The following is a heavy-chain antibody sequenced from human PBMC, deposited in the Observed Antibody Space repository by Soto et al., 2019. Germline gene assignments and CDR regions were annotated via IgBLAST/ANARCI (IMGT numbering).Heavy chain of an antibody. CDR2: TYYRSQWYS. D-gene: IGHD6-19*01. CDR3: ARHEQREADPFDY. CDR1: GDTVSSNSAT. Sequence: QLQQSGPGLVKPSQTLSLTCAISGDTVSSNSATWNWIRQSPSRGLEWLGRTYYRSQWYSDYALSVKSRITFNPDTTKNQFSLHLNSVTPEDTAVYYCARHEQREADPFDYWGQGTLVTVSS. V-gene: IGHV6-1*01. J-gene: IGHJ4*02.